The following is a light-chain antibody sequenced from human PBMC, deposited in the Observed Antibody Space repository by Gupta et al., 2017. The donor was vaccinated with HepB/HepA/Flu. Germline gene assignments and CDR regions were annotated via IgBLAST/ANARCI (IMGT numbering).Light chain of an antibody. J-gene: IGKJ2*04. Sequence: DIQMTQSPSSLSASVGDRVTISCRASQSMNNHLNWYQQKPGKAPKLLIYTASTLQSGVPSRFSGSGSGTDFTLTISSLQPEDFATYYCQQSYTTPGSFGQGTKLEIK. CDR2: TAS. V-gene: IGKV1-39*01. CDR1: QSMNNH. CDR3: QQSYTTPGS.